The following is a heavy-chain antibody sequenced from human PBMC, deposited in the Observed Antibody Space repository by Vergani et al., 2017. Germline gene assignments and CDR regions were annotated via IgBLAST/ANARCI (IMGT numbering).Heavy chain of an antibody. CDR2: IGSSGPYI. J-gene: IGHJ6*02. Sequence: VQLVESGGGLVKPGGSLRLSCAASGFTFSDFSMSWVRQAPGKGLEWVAVIGSSGPYINYADSVKGRFIISRDNTNNSLFLQLRSLRAEDAAVYYCARDCTSGGCPDNYGMDVWGRGATVAVSS. CDR3: ARDCTSGGCPDNYGMDV. V-gene: IGHV3-21*06. CDR1: GFTFSDFS. D-gene: IGHD2-8*01.